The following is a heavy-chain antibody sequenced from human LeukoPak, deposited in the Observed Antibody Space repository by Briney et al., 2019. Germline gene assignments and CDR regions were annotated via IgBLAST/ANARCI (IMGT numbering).Heavy chain of an antibody. J-gene: IGHJ6*02. Sequence: GGSLRLSCAASGFTFSNYWMTWVRQAPGKGLEWVANINRDGSERYYVDSVKGRFTISRDDAKSSLYLQMNSLRAEDTAVYYCAKDQVVVVAARDLYGMDVWGQGTTVTVSS. V-gene: IGHV3-7*01. D-gene: IGHD2-15*01. CDR2: INRDGSER. CDR3: AKDQVVVVAARDLYGMDV. CDR1: GFTFSNYW.